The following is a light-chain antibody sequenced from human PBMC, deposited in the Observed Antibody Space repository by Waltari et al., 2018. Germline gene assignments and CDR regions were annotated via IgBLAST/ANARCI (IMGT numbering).Light chain of an antibody. CDR3: CSYAGTYIHYV. V-gene: IGLV2-11*01. Sequence: QSALTQPRSVSGSLGQTVTISCTGTSSDVGGYNSVSWYPHHPDKAPRLIIYDVNKRPSGVPVRFSGSKSGYTASLTVSGLQAEDEADYYCCSYAGTYIHYVFGTGTKVTVL. CDR2: DVN. CDR1: SSDVGGYNS. J-gene: IGLJ1*01.